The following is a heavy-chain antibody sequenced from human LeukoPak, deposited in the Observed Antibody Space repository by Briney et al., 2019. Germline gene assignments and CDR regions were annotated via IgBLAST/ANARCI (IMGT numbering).Heavy chain of an antibody. CDR1: GYTFTSYY. Sequence: ASGTVSCKASGYTFTSYYMHWVRHAPGQGLEWMGIINPSGGSTSYAQKFQGRVTMTRDTSTSTAYMELSSLRSEATAVYYCAREMVAARHLYYYNGMGVWGEGTTGTVSS. D-gene: IGHD6-6*01. V-gene: IGHV1-46*01. J-gene: IGHJ6*01. CDR3: AREMVAARHLYYYNGMGV. CDR2: INPSGGST.